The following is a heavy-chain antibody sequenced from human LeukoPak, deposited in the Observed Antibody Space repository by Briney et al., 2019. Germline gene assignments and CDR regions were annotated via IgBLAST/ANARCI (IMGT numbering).Heavy chain of an antibody. J-gene: IGHJ6*04. CDR2: ISYDGSNK. D-gene: IGHD3-10*01. CDR1: GFTFSSYA. Sequence: PGGSLRLSCAASGFTFSSYALHWVPQAPGKGLEWVAVISYDGSNKYYADSVKGRFTISRDNSKNTLYLQMNSLRAEDTAVYYCARDAWFGELLSSYYYGMDVWGKGTTVTVSS. CDR3: ARDAWFGELLSSYYYGMDV. V-gene: IGHV3-30*04.